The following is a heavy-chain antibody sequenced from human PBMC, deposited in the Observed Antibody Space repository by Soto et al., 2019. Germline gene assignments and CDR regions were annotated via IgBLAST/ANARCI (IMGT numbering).Heavy chain of an antibody. CDR2: INPNSGGT. D-gene: IGHD3-3*01. J-gene: IGHJ6*02. V-gene: IGHV1-2*02. Sequence: ASVKVSCKASGYTFTGYYMHWVRQAPGQGLEWMGWINPNSGGTNYAQKFQGRVTMTRDTSISTAYMELSRLRSDDTAVYYCARVANTIFGVVLIPPSHYYYGMDVWGQGTTVTVSS. CDR3: ARVANTIFGVVLIPPSHYYYGMDV. CDR1: GYTFTGYY.